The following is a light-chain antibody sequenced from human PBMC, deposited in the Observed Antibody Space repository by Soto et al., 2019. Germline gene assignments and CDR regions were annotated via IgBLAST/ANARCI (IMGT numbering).Light chain of an antibody. V-gene: IGKV3-20*01. Sequence: TQSPGTLSLSPGERATLSCRASQTVRNNYLAWYQQKPDQAPRLLIYDASSRATGIPDRFSGGGSGTDFTLTISRLQPEDFAVYYCQQFSSSPLTFGGGTKVDIK. CDR3: QQFSSSPLT. CDR1: QTVRNNY. J-gene: IGKJ4*01. CDR2: DAS.